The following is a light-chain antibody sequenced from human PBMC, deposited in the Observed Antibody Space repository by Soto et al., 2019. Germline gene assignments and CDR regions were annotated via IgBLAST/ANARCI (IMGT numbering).Light chain of an antibody. J-gene: IGKJ4*01. CDR3: QQYCACPLT. V-gene: IGKV1-5*01. Sequence: DIQMTQSPSTLSGSVGDRVTITCRASQSISSWLAWYQQKPGKAPKLLIYDASSLESGVPSRFSGSGSGTEFTLTISGLQPDDFATYYCQQYCACPLTFGGGTKVDI. CDR1: QSISSW. CDR2: DAS.